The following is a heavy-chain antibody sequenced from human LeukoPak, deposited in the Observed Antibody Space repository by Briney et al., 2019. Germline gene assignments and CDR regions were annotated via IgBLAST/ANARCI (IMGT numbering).Heavy chain of an antibody. CDR2: IYYSGST. J-gene: IGHJ5*02. D-gene: IGHD3-3*01. CDR3: ARHVNDFWSGSENWFDP. V-gene: IGHV4-59*08. CDR1: AGSIISYY. Sequence: SETLSLTCSVSAGSIISYYWSWIRQPPGKGLEWIGCIYYSGSTNYNPSLKSRVTISVDTSKNQFSLKLSSVTGTDTAVYYCARHVNDFWSGSENWFDPWGQGTLVTVSS.